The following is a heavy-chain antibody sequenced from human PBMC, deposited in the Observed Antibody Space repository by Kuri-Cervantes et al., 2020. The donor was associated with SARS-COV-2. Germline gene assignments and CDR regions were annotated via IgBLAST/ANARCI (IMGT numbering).Heavy chain of an antibody. V-gene: IGHV3-7*03. Sequence: GESLKISCAASGFTFSSYWMSWVRQAPGKGLEWVANIKQDGSEKYYVDSVKGRFTISRDNAKNSLYLQMNSLRAEDTAVYFCAKGRDYYGSGLAGFFGNWGQGTLVTVSS. CDR1: GFTFSSYW. D-gene: IGHD3-10*01. CDR2: IKQDGSEK. CDR3: AKGRDYYGSGLAGFFGN. J-gene: IGHJ4*02.